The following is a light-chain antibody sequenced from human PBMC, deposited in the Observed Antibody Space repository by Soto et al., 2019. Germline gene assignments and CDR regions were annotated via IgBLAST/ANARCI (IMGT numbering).Light chain of an antibody. Sequence: DIVMTQSPATLSVAPGERVTFSCRASQGVSRKLAWYQHKPGQAPRLLISGASTGATGIPARFSGSGSGTEFTLTISSLQSEDCAIYYCQQSHSTPYTFGQGTKLEI. V-gene: IGKV3-15*01. CDR3: QQSHSTPYT. CDR1: QGVSRK. CDR2: GAS. J-gene: IGKJ2*01.